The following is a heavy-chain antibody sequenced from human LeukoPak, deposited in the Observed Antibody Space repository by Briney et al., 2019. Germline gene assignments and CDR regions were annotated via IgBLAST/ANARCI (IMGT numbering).Heavy chain of an antibody. D-gene: IGHD2/OR15-2a*01. CDR3: ARGRVGEFVVLLY. Sequence: ASVKVSCKASGGTFSSYAISWVRQAPGQGLEWMGWMNPNSGNTGYAQKFRGRVTMTRNTSISTAYMELSSLRSEDTAVYYCARGRVGEFVVLLYWGQGTLVTVSS. J-gene: IGHJ4*02. V-gene: IGHV1-8*02. CDR1: GGTFSSYA. CDR2: MNPNSGNT.